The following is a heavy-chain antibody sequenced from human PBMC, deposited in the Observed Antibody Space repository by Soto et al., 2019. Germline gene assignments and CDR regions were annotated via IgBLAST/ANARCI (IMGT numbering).Heavy chain of an antibody. CDR1: GFTFSSYA. V-gene: IGHV3-23*01. CDR3: AKDLVLYSSSSPHYSDF. J-gene: IGHJ4*02. CDR2: ISGSGGST. Sequence: GGSLRLSCAASGFTFSSYAMSWVRQAPGKGLECISVISGSGGSTYYADSVKGRFTISRDNSKNTLYLQMNSLRAEDSATYYCAKDLVLYSSSSPHYSDFCGQGSLVTVSS. D-gene: IGHD6-6*01.